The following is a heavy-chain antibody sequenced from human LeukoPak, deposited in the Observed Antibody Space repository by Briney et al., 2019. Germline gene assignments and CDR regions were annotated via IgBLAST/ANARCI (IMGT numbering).Heavy chain of an antibody. V-gene: IGHV1-69*05. CDR2: IIPIFGTA. CDR1: GGTFSSYA. CDR3: ARDMSTRVTPISYAFDV. D-gene: IGHD4-23*01. Sequence: ASVKVSCKASGGTFSSYAISWVRQAPRQGLEWMGGIIPIFGTANYAQKFQGRVTITTDESTSTAYMELSSLRSEDTAVYYCARDMSTRVTPISYAFDVWGQGTMVTVSS. J-gene: IGHJ3*01.